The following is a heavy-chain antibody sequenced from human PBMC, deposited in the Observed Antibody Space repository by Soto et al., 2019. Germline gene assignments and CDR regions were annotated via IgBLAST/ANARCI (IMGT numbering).Heavy chain of an antibody. V-gene: IGHV1-8*01. CDR3: ARGLSSYYYGSGRPDAFDI. D-gene: IGHD3-10*01. CDR1: GYTFTSYD. Sequence: QVQLVQSGAEVKKPGASVKVSCKASGYTFTSYDINWVRQATGQGLEWMGWMNPNSGNTGYAQKFQGRVTMTRNTYISTAYMELSSLRSEDTAVYYCARGLSSYYYGSGRPDAFDIWGQGTMVTVSS. J-gene: IGHJ3*02. CDR2: MNPNSGNT.